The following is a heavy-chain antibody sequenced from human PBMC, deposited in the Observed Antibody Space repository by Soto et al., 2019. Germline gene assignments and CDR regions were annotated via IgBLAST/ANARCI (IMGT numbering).Heavy chain of an antibody. J-gene: IGHJ3*02. Sequence: QVTLTESGPVLVKPRETLTLTCTVSGFSLSNAAMGVGWIRQPPGKALEWLADIFANDEKLSTTSLNSRLTRFTDTSKSPVVLLMTHMDPGDTATYYCARLGYCGGGTCFGAFDIWGQGTTVTVSS. CDR2: IFANDEK. CDR1: GFSLSNAAMG. CDR3: ARLGYCGGGTCFGAFDI. D-gene: IGHD2-15*01. V-gene: IGHV2-26*01.